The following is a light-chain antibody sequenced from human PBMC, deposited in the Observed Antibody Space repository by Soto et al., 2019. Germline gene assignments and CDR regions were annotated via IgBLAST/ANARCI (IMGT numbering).Light chain of an antibody. CDR3: SSSSSRSDVG. CDR2: EVT. Sequence: QSALTQPASVSGSPGQSITISCTGSTSDVGTYNYVSWYQHHPGKAPKLLIYEVTNRPSGVSNRFSGSKSGNTASLTISGLQAEDEADYYCSSSSSRSDVGFGGGTKLTVL. J-gene: IGLJ3*02. V-gene: IGLV2-14*01. CDR1: TSDVGTYNY.